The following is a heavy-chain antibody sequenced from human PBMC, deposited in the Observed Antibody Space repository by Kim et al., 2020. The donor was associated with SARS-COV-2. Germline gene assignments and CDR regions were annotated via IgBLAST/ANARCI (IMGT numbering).Heavy chain of an antibody. CDR3: ARAPYRGSNSRDAFDI. J-gene: IGHJ3*02. V-gene: IGHV4-59*01. CDR2: IYYNGDT. D-gene: IGHD4-4*01. CDR1: DDSISNYY. Sequence: SETLSLTCIVPDDSISNYYWSWIRQPPGKGPEWIGYIYYNGDTYYNPSLRSRVTISIDTSKNQFSLKVSSMTAADTASYYCARAPYRGSNSRDAFDIWG.